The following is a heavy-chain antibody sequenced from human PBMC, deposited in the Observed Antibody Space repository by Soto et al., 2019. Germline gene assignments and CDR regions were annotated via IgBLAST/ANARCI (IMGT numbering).Heavy chain of an antibody. Sequence: PSETLSLTCAVSNFSLSKEYYWGWIRQPPGKGLEWIGSIHQSGSTNYNPSLKSRVTISVDTSKNQFSLKLSSVTAADTAVYYCASLYGMDVWGQGTTVTVSS. CDR2: IHQSGST. J-gene: IGHJ6*02. V-gene: IGHV4-38-2*01. CDR1: NFSLSKEYY. CDR3: ASLYGMDV.